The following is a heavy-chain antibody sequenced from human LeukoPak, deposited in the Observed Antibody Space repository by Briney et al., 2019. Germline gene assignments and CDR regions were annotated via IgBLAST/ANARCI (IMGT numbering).Heavy chain of an antibody. CDR2: ISYDGSDK. V-gene: IGHV3-30*18. Sequence: GRSLRLSCAASGFTFRSYGMHWVRQAPGKGLEWVAVISYDGSDKHYADSVKGRFTISRGNSKNTLYLQMDSLRAEDTAVYYCAKDVSIAAADYYFDCWGQGTLVTVSS. J-gene: IGHJ4*02. D-gene: IGHD6-13*01. CDR3: AKDVSIAAADYYFDC. CDR1: GFTFRSYG.